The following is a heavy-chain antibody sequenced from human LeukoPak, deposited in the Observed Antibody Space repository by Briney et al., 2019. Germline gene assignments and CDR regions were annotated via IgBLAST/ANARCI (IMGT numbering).Heavy chain of an antibody. CDR1: GFIFGDYA. CDR3: ARGDDAFDI. J-gene: IGHJ3*02. CDR2: ISSSGSTI. V-gene: IGHV3-48*03. Sequence: GGSLRLSCTISGFIFGDYAVNWVRQAPGKGLEWVSYISSSGSTIYYADSVKGRFTISRDNAKNSLYLQMNSLRAEDTAVYYCARGDDAFDIWGQGTMVTVSS.